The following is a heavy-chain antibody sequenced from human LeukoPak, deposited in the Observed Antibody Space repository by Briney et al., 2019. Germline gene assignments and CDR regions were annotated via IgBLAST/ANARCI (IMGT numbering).Heavy chain of an antibody. Sequence: GGSLRLSCAASGFTFSSYSMNWVRQAPGKGLEWVSSISSSSSYIYYADSVKGRFTVSRDNAKNSLYLQMNSLRAEDTAVYYCARSAGGVAAAADYWGQGTLVTVSS. CDR1: GFTFSSYS. CDR3: ARSAGGVAAAADY. D-gene: IGHD6-13*01. J-gene: IGHJ4*02. V-gene: IGHV3-21*01. CDR2: ISSSSSYI.